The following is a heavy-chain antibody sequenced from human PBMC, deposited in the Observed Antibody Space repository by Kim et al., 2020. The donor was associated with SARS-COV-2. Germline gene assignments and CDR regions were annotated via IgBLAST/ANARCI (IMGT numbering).Heavy chain of an antibody. Sequence: GGSLRLSCAASGFTFSSYSMNWVRQAPGKGLEWVSSISSSSSYIYYADSVKGRFTISRDNAKNSLYLQMNSLRAEDTAVYYCVRDDIRGRNYYGMDVWGQGTTVTVSS. CDR1: GFTFSSYS. CDR2: ISSSSSYI. D-gene: IGHD3-10*01. V-gene: IGHV3-21*01. CDR3: VRDDIRGRNYYGMDV. J-gene: IGHJ6*02.